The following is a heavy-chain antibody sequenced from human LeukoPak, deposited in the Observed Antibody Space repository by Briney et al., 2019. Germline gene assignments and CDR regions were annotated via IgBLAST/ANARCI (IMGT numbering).Heavy chain of an antibody. CDR2: INPNSGGT. D-gene: IGHD1-26*01. J-gene: IGHJ4*02. Sequence: GASVKVSCKASGYTFTGYYMHWVRQAPGQGLEWMGWINPNSGGTNYAQKFQGRVTMTRDTSISTAYMELSRLRSDDTAVYYCARDSGRGSYYGDFDYWGQGTLVTVSS. CDR3: ARDSGRGSYYGDFDY. CDR1: GYTFTGYY. V-gene: IGHV1-2*02.